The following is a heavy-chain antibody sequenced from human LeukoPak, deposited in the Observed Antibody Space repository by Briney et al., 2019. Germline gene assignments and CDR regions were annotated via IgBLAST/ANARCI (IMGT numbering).Heavy chain of an antibody. D-gene: IGHD4-11*01. J-gene: IGHJ6*04. CDR2: ISSSGSTI. V-gene: IGHV3-48*03. CDR1: GFTFSSYE. CDR3: ASPRGVTTDYYYYYGMDV. Sequence: GGSLRLSCAASGFTFSSYEMNWVRQAPGKGPEWVSYISSSGSTIYYADSVKGRFTISRDNAKNSPYLQMNSLRAEDTAVYYCASPRGVTTDYYYYYGMDVWGKGTTVTVSS.